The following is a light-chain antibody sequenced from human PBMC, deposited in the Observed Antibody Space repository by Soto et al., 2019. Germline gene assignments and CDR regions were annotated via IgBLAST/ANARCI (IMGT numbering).Light chain of an antibody. Sequence: QSVLTQPASVSGSPGQSITISCTGTSSDVGNYNYVSWHQHHPGKAPNLMINDVSNRPSGVSSRFSGSKSGNTASLTISGLQAEDEADYYCSSYTSSESYVFGTGTKVTV. CDR2: DVS. V-gene: IGLV2-14*03. CDR1: SSDVGNYNY. CDR3: SSYTSSESYV. J-gene: IGLJ1*01.